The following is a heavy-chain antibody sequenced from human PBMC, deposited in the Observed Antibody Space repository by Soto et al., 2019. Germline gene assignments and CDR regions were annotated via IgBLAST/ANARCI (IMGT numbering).Heavy chain of an antibody. CDR2: IYYSGST. Sequence: PSETLSLTCTTSGCSISSYYWTWIRQPPGKGLEWIGYIYYSGSTNYNPSLKSRVTISVDTSKNQFSLKLSSVTAADTAVYFCARYGNWQGGYWGQGTLVTVSS. CDR1: GCSISSYY. D-gene: IGHD1-1*01. CDR3: ARYGNWQGGY. V-gene: IGHV4-59*08. J-gene: IGHJ4*02.